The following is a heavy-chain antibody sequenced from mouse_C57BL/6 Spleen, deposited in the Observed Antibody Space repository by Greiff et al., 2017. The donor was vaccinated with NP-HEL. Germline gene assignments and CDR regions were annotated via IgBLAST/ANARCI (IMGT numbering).Heavy chain of an antibody. J-gene: IGHJ3*01. CDR2: IDPETGGT. D-gene: IGHD2-5*01. CDR3: TRFGYYSNYGFAY. V-gene: IGHV1-15*01. Sequence: VQLQQSGAELVRPGASVTLSCKASGYTFTDYEMHWVKQTPVHGLEWIGAIDPETGGTAYNPKFKGKAILTADKSSSTAYMELRSLTSEDSAVYYCTRFGYYSNYGFAYWGQGTLGTVSA. CDR1: GYTFTDYE.